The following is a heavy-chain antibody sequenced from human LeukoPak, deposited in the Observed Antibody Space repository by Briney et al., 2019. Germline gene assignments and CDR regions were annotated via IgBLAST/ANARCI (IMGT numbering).Heavy chain of an antibody. CDR2: IYPGDSDT. J-gene: IGHJ3*02. D-gene: IGHD2-8*02. Sequence: GESLHISCKGSGYRFTNYWIGWVRQMPGKGPEWMGIIYPGDSDTRYSPSFQGQVTISVDKSISTAYLQWSSLKASDTAMYYCARHIGLVAPDGFDIWGQGTMVTVSS. V-gene: IGHV5-51*01. CDR1: GYRFTNYW. CDR3: ARHIGLVAPDGFDI.